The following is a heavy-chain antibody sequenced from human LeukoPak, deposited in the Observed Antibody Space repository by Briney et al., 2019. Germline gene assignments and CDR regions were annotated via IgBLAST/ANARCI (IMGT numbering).Heavy chain of an antibody. D-gene: IGHD6-19*01. CDR3: ARCSSGWYLDS. CDR2: IYPGDSDT. Sequence: GESLKISCKASGYTFTSYWIGWVRQMPGKGLEWMGIIYPGDSDTRYSPSFQGQVTISADESITTAHLQWSSLKASDTAIYYCARCSSGWYLDSWGQGTLVTVSS. J-gene: IGHJ4*02. V-gene: IGHV5-51*01. CDR1: GYTFTSYW.